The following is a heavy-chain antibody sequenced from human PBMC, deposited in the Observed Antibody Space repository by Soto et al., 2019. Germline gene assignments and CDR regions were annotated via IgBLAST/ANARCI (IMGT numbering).Heavy chain of an antibody. CDR2: INAGNGNT. D-gene: IGHD4-17*01. V-gene: IGHV1-3*01. J-gene: IGHJ5*02. Sequence: RASVKVSCKASGYTFTSYAMHWVRQAPGQRLEWMGWINAGNGNTKYSQKFQGRVTITRDTSASTAYMELSSLRSEDTAVYYCARDLSPHGYGDYGTYFDPWGQGTLVTVSS. CDR3: ARDLSPHGYGDYGTYFDP. CDR1: GYTFTSYA.